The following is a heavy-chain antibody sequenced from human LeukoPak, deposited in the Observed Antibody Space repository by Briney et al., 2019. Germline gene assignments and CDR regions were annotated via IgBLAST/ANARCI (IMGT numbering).Heavy chain of an antibody. Sequence: PGGSLRLSCAASGFTFRSYWMIWVRQAPGKGLEWVANINQYGSAKDYGGSVESRFTNSRDNAKNSMYLQMNSQTAEDTAVYFSASAPNENYFDSWGQGTLVTVSS. CDR1: GFTFRSYW. CDR3: ASAPNENYFDS. V-gene: IGHV3-7*01. CDR2: INQYGSAK. J-gene: IGHJ4*02.